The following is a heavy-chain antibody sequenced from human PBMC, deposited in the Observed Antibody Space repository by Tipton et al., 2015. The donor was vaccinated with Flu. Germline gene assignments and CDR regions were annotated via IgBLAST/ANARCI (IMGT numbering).Heavy chain of an antibody. CDR1: GYSISTGYY. Sequence: GLVKPSETLSLTCGVSGYSISTGYYWGWIRQSPGKGLEWIGSAYHRVTTYYNPSLNSRVTISVDTSKNQFSLKLISVTAADTAVYFCARHESIPTRGYNGYPWDYWGQGTLVTVSS. CDR3: ARHESIPTRGYNGYPWDY. D-gene: IGHD5-12*01. J-gene: IGHJ4*02. V-gene: IGHV4-38-2*01. CDR2: AYHRVTT.